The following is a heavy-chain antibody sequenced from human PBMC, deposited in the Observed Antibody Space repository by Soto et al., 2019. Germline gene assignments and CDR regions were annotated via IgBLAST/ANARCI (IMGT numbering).Heavy chain of an antibody. CDR2: ISYYSGSI. D-gene: IGHD2-2*01. J-gene: IGHJ6*02. CDR3: SKSRVCTANGMDV. Sequence: EVQLVESGGGLVQPGRSLRLSCAASGFNFDDYGMHWVRQAPGTGLEWVSCISYYSGSIGYADSVKGRFTISRYNAKNSLYLQMNSLRAVDTALSYCSKSRVCTANGMDVWGQGTTVTVSS. CDR1: GFNFDDYG. V-gene: IGHV3-9*01.